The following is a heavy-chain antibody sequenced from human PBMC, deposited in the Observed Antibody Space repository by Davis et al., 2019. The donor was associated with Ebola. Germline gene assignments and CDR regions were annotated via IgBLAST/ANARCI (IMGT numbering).Heavy chain of an antibody. J-gene: IGHJ5*02. D-gene: IGHD4-23*01. Sequence: PGGSLRLPCVASGFTFSNQAMHWVRQTPGKGREWVAVISYDETNNYYADSGKGRFTISRDNSKNTLYLQMNSLRAEDTAVYYCARGGMTTVVMPRSSWGQGTLVTVSS. V-gene: IGHV3-30-3*01. CDR3: ARGGMTTVVMPRSS. CDR2: ISYDETNN. CDR1: GFTFSNQA.